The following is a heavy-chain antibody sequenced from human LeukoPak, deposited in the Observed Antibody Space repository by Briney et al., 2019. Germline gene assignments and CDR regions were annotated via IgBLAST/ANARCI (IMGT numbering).Heavy chain of an antibody. CDR1: GFTFGDYA. Sequence: AGGSLRLSCAASGFTFGDYAMHWVRQAPGKGLEWVSGISWNSGSIGYADSVKGRFTISRDNAKNSLYLQMNRLRAEDMALYYCAKSRSVAGHCGDAFDIWGQGTMVTVSS. D-gene: IGHD6-19*01. CDR3: AKSRSVAGHCGDAFDI. J-gene: IGHJ3*02. CDR2: ISWNSGSI. V-gene: IGHV3-9*03.